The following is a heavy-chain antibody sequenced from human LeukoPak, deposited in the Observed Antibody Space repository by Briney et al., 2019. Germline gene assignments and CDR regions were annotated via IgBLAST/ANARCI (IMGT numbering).Heavy chain of an antibody. Sequence: ASVKVSCKASGYTFTSYYMHWVQQAPGQGLEWMGIINPSGGSTSYAQKFQGRVTMTRDTSTSTVYMELSSLRSEDTAVYYCAREEKVVEDSSGYYYTKNPRWFDPWGQGTLVTVSS. CDR1: GYTFTSYY. D-gene: IGHD3-22*01. V-gene: IGHV1-46*01. CDR3: AREEKVVEDSSGYYYTKNPRWFDP. CDR2: INPSGGST. J-gene: IGHJ5*02.